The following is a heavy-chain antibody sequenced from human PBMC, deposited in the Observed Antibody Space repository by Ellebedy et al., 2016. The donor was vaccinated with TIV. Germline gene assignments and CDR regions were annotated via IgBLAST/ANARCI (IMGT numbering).Heavy chain of an antibody. CDR2: IAAYNGHT. V-gene: IGHV1-18*01. J-gene: IGHJ2*01. Sequence: ASVKVSXXVSGYTFTWYGMSWVRQAPGQGLEWMVWIAAYNGHTKYAQKFQDRVVMTTETATSTVYMELRSLRSDDTAVYYCARSRLGGGHWYFDFWGRGTLVTVSS. CDR3: ARSRLGGGHWYFDF. CDR1: GYTFTWYG. D-gene: IGHD3-10*01.